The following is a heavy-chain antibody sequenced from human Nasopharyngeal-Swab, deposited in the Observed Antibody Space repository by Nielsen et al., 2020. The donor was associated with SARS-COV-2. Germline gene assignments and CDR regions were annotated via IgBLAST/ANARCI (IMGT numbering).Heavy chain of an antibody. CDR2: ISCDGSKK. D-gene: IGHD6-19*01. J-gene: IGHJ6*02. Sequence: GESLKISCAASGFTFGYYGMHWVRQAPGKGLEWVAVISCDGSKKYYVDSVKGRLTISRDNSKNTLYLQMNSLRAEDTAVYYCARDIGHSSGWYSYYSYGMDVWGQGTTVTVSS. CDR1: GFTFGYYG. V-gene: IGHV3-30*03. CDR3: ARDIGHSSGWYSYYSYGMDV.